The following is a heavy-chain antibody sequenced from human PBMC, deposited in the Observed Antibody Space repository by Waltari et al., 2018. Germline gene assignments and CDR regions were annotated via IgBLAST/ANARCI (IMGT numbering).Heavy chain of an antibody. V-gene: IGHV3-33*01. CDR3: AREHSSFGHYYGMDV. Sequence: QVQLVESGGGVVQPGRSLRLSCAASGFTFSSYGMHWVRQAPGKGLEWVAVIWYDGSNKYYADSVKGRFTISRDNSKNTLYLQMNSLRAEDTAVYYCAREHSSFGHYYGMDVWGQGTTVTVSS. CDR2: IWYDGSNK. J-gene: IGHJ6*02. D-gene: IGHD6-6*01. CDR1: GFTFSSYG.